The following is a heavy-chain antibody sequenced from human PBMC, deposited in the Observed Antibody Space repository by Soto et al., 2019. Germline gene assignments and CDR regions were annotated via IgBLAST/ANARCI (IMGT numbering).Heavy chain of an antibody. CDR2: ISGSGGST. CDR3: AKATRGGASTLIRYY. CDR1: GFTLSIYA. D-gene: IGHD1-26*01. J-gene: IGHJ4*02. Sequence: EVQLLESGGGLVEPGGSLRLSCAAAGFTLSIYAMSWVRQAPGKGLEWVSAISGSGGSTYYADSVKGRFTISRDNSNNTLYLQMHSLRADDTAGYYCAKATRGGASTLIRYYWGEGTLVTVSS. V-gene: IGHV3-23*01.